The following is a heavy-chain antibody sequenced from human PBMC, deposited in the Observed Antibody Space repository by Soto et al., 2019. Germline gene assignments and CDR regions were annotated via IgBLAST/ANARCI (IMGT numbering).Heavy chain of an antibody. J-gene: IGHJ3*02. D-gene: IGHD3-22*01. Sequence: ASVKVSCKASGYTFTSYGISWVRQAPGQGLEWMGWIGAYNGNTNYAQKLQGRVTMTTDTSTSTAYMELRSLRSDDTAVYYCARDLLEYYYDSSGYDSAEAFDIWGQGTMVTVSS. CDR3: ARDLLEYYYDSSGYDSAEAFDI. CDR1: GYTFTSYG. V-gene: IGHV1-18*01. CDR2: IGAYNGNT.